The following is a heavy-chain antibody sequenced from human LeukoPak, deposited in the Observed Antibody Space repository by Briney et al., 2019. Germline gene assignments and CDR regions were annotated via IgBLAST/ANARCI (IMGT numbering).Heavy chain of an antibody. V-gene: IGHV3-7*01. D-gene: IGHD5-12*01. CDR2: IKGDGSEE. CDR1: GFTFSTDL. CDR3: ARNQPDTGYRPSNL. Sequence: GGSLRLSCVPSGFTFSTDLMTWVRQAPGKGLEWVANIKGDGSEEDYVGSVRGRFIISRDNAKNSLYLQMNNLRVEDTALYYCARNQPDTGYRPSNLWGHGTLVTVSS. J-gene: IGHJ5*02.